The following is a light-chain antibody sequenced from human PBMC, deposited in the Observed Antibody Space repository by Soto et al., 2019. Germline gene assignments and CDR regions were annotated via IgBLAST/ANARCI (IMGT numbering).Light chain of an antibody. CDR2: EVS. J-gene: IGLJ2*01. V-gene: IGLV2-23*02. CDR1: SSDVGSYNV. Sequence: QSALPQPASVSGSPGQSITISCTGTSSDVGSYNVVSWYQQHPGKAPKLMIYEVSTRPSGVSNRFSGSKSGNTASLTISWLQAEDEADYYCCSYAGSSAYVVFGGGTKLTV. CDR3: CSYAGSSAYVV.